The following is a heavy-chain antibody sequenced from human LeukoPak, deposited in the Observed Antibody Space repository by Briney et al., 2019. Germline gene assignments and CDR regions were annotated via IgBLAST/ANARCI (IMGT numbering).Heavy chain of an antibody. CDR1: GFTFSSYG. J-gene: IGHJ4*02. CDR2: IWYGGSNK. D-gene: IGHD3-3*01. CDR3: ARDRGATYYDFWSGYDY. V-gene: IGHV3-33*01. Sequence: PGGSLRLSCAASGFTFSSYGMRWVRQAPGKGLEWVAVIWYGGSNKYYADSVKGRFTISRDNSKNTLYLQMNSLRAEDTAVYYCARDRGATYYDFWSGYDYWGQGTLVSVSS.